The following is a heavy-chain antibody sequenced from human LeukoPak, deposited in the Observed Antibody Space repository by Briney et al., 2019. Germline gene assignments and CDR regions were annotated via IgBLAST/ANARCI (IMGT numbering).Heavy chain of an antibody. CDR3: ARGTYYFDY. V-gene: IGHV3-48*02. CDR2: ISSGGSLI. Sequence: GGSLRLSCAASGFSFSSYGMKWVRQAPGKGLEWVSYISSGGSLIQYADSVKGRFTISRDNARSSLYLQMNSLRDDDTALYFCARGTYYFDYWGQGTLVTVSS. D-gene: IGHD3/OR15-3a*01. CDR1: GFSFSSYG. J-gene: IGHJ4*02.